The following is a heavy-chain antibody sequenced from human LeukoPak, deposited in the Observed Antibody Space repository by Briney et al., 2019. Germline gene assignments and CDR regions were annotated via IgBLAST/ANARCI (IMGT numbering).Heavy chain of an antibody. V-gene: IGHV4-39*07. J-gene: IGHJ4*02. CDR1: GGSISSSSYY. CDR3: ARVKEVGATTVLDY. Sequence: KSSETLSLTCTVSGGSISSSSYYWGWIRQPPGKGLEWIGSIYYSGSTNYNPSLKSRVTISVDTSKNQFSLKLSSVTAADTAVYYCARVKEVGATTVLDYWGQGTLVTVSS. D-gene: IGHD1-26*01. CDR2: IYYSGST.